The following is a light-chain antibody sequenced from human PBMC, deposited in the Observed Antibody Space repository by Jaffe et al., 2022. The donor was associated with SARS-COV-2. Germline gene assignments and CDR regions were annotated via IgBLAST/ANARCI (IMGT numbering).Light chain of an antibody. CDR1: QDISNW. CDR2: AAS. J-gene: IGKJ5*01. CDR3: QQANGFPIT. Sequence: DIQMTQSPSSVSAFVGDRVTITCRASQDISNWLAWYQQKPGKAPKLLIYAASSLQSGVPSRFGGSGSGTDFTLTISSLQPEDFATYYCQQANGFPITFGQGTRLEIK. V-gene: IGKV1-12*01.